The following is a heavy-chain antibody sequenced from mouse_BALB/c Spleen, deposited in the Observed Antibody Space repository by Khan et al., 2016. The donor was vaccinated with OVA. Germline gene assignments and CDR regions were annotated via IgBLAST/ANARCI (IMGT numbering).Heavy chain of an antibody. V-gene: IGHV1-26*01. CDR2: VNPNTDNI. D-gene: IGHD2-14*01. Sequence: VQLKQSEPDLVKPGASVKISCKASGYSFTLYYMSWVKQSHGKSLEWIGRVNPNTDNINYNQEFKGKAILTVDKSSNTAYMVLRSLTSEDSAVYFCARGYDFFASWGQGTLVTVSA. CDR3: ARGYDFFAS. J-gene: IGHJ3*01. CDR1: GYSFTLYY.